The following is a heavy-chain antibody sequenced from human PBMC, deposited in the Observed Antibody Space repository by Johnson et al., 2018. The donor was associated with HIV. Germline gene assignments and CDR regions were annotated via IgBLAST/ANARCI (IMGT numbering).Heavy chain of an antibody. J-gene: IGHJ3*02. Sequence: QVQLMESGGGLVQPGGSLRLSCAASGFTFSYYGMHWVRQAPGKGLEWVAIIWNDGSHKYYADSVKGRFTISRDNAKKSLYLQMNSLRAEDTALYYCARDSTPWGGDYVGYAFDIWGQGTMVTISS. CDR1: GFTFSYYG. D-gene: IGHD4-17*01. CDR3: ARDSTPWGGDYVGYAFDI. V-gene: IGHV3-33*08. CDR2: IWNDGSHK.